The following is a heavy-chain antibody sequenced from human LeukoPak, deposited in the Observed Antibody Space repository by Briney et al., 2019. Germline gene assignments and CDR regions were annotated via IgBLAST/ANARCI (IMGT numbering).Heavy chain of an antibody. V-gene: IGHV4-59*01. CDR2: IDYRGST. CDR3: ARSRSGYSYDHAAFEI. D-gene: IGHD5-18*01. J-gene: IGHJ3*02. CDR1: GGSISTYY. Sequence: SETLPLTCTVSGGSISTYYWSWIRQPPGKGLEWIAYIDYRGSTTYNPSLRSRVTISVDTSRNQFSLKLSSVTAADTAVYYCARSRSGYSYDHAAFEIWGQGTMVPVSS.